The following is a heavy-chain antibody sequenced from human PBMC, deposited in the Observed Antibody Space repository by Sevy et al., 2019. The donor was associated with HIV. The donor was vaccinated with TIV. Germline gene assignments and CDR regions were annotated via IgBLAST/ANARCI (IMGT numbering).Heavy chain of an antibody. CDR1: GYSFTSYW. V-gene: IGHV5-51*01. CDR3: ARQGFTIFGKGNYYYGMDV. Sequence: GESLKISCKGSGYSFTSYWIGWVRQMPGKGLEWMGIIYPGDSDTRYSPSFQGQVTISADKSISTAYLQWSILKASDTAMYYCARQGFTIFGKGNYYYGMDVWGQGTTVTVSS. CDR2: IYPGDSDT. J-gene: IGHJ6*02. D-gene: IGHD3-3*01.